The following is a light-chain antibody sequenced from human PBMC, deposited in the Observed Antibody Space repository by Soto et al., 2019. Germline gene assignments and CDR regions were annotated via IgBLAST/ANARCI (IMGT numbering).Light chain of an antibody. Sequence: DIWLTSSRSSLSGYFGDRVTIACRSSQGISSWLAWYQQKPGKAPKLLIYAASSLQSGVPSRFSGSGSGTDFTLTISSLQPEDFATYYCQQANSFPITFGHGTRLEIK. V-gene: IGKV1-12*01. CDR1: QGISSW. CDR2: AAS. J-gene: IGKJ5*01. CDR3: QQANSFPIT.